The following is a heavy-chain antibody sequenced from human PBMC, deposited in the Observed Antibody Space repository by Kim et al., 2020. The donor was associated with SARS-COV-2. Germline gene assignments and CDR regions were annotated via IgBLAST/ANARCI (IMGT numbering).Heavy chain of an antibody. J-gene: IGHJ1*01. CDR3: ARYCSSTSCYSYFQH. D-gene: IGHD2-2*01. Sequence: PSLKGRVTISVDTSKNQFSLKLSSVTAADTAVYYCARYCSSTSCYSYFQHWGQGTLVTVSS. V-gene: IGHV4-34*01.